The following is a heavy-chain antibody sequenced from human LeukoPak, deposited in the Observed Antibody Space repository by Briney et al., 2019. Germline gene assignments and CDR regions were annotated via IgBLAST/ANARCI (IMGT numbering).Heavy chain of an antibody. CDR2: ISGSGDST. J-gene: IGHJ4*02. D-gene: IGHD2-2*01. CDR3: AKQRSEVPVAASNY. Sequence: GGSLRLSRAASGFTFSTSAMSWVRQAPGKGLEWVSGISGSGDSTYYVDSVKGRFTISRDNSKSTLYLHMNSLRAEDTAIYYCAKQRSEVPVAASNYWGQGTLVTVSS. CDR1: GFTFSTSA. V-gene: IGHV3-23*01.